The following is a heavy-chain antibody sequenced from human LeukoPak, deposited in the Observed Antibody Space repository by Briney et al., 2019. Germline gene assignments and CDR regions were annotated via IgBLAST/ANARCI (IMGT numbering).Heavy chain of an antibody. CDR1: GYTFTSYG. CDR3: ASLNKNQWLGLNIYYYYDMDV. V-gene: IGHV1-18*01. J-gene: IGHJ6*02. D-gene: IGHD6-19*01. Sequence: ASVKVSCKASGYTFTSYGISWVRQAPGQGLEWMGWISAYNGNTNYAQKLQGRVTMTTDTSTSTAYMELRSLRSDDTAVYYCASLNKNQWLGLNIYYYYDMDVWGQGTTVTVSS. CDR2: ISAYNGNT.